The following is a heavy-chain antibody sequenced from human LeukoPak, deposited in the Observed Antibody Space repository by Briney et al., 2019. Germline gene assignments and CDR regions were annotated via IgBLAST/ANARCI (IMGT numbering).Heavy chain of an antibody. CDR3: ARDFSSSWYGGMDV. D-gene: IGHD6-13*01. CDR2: INHSGST. CDR1: GGSFSGYY. J-gene: IGHJ6*02. V-gene: IGHV4-34*01. Sequence: SETLSLTCAVYGGSFSGYYWSWIRQPPGKGLEWIGEINHSGSTNYNPSLKSRVTISVDTSKNQFSLKLSSVTAADTAVYYCARDFSSSWYGGMDVWGQGTTVTVSS.